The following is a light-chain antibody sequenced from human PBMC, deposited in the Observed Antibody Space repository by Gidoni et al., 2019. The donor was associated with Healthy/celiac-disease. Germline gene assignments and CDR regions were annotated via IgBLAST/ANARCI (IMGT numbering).Light chain of an antibody. Sequence: EIVLTQSPGTLSLSQGERATLSCRASQSVSSSYLAWYQQKPGQAPRLLIYGASSRATGIPDRFSGSGSGTDFTLTISRLEPEDFAVYYCQQFDSSPQTFGQGTKVEIK. CDR1: QSVSSSY. CDR3: QQFDSSPQT. CDR2: GAS. V-gene: IGKV3-20*01. J-gene: IGKJ1*01.